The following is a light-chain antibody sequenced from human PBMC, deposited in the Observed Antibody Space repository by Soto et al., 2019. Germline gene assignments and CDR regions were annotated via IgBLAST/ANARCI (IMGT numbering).Light chain of an antibody. Sequence: EIVLTQSPGTLSLSPGERATLSCRASQSVSNTYLAWYQHKPGQAPRLLIYGASSRATGIPDRFSGSGSGTDFILTITRLEPEDFAVYYCHQYSTSPPWTFGQGTRLEIK. CDR2: GAS. J-gene: IGKJ5*01. CDR3: HQYSTSPPWT. CDR1: QSVSNTY. V-gene: IGKV3-20*01.